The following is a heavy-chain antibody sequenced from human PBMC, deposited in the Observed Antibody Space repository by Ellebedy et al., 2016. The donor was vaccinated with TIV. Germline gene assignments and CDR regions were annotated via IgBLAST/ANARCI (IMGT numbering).Heavy chain of an antibody. Sequence: GESLKISCAASGFTFSSYSMNWVRQAPGKGLEWVSYISSSSSTIYYADSVKGRFTISRDNAKNSLYLQMNSLRAEDTAVYYCASVRKGSSGYYADYWGQGTLVTVSS. J-gene: IGHJ4*02. V-gene: IGHV3-48*01. CDR2: ISSSSSTI. CDR1: GFTFSSYS. D-gene: IGHD3-22*01. CDR3: ASVRKGSSGYYADY.